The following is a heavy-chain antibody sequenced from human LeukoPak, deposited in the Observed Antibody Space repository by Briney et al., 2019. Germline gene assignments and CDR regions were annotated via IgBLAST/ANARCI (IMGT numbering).Heavy chain of an antibody. Sequence: SQTLSLTCTVSGGSISGGGYYWNWIRQHPGKGLEWIGHINYSGYSNYNPFLRSRVTMSVDTSRNRFSLKLTSVSAADTAVYYCVREVLSMIEVGYFDSWGQGTLSPSPQ. D-gene: IGHD3-22*01. J-gene: IGHJ4*02. CDR2: INYSGYS. CDR1: GGSISGGGYY. CDR3: VREVLSMIEVGYFDS. V-gene: IGHV4-31*03.